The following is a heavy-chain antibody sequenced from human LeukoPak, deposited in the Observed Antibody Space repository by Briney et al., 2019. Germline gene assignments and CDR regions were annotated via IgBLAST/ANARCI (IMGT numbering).Heavy chain of an antibody. D-gene: IGHD1-14*01. CDR1: GFTFSGHW. V-gene: IGHV3-7*01. Sequence: GGSLRLSCAASGFTFSGHWMSWVRHPPGRGLEWVANINQGGSDKYYVDSVKGRFTISRDNANNLLYLQMNSLRGEDTAVYYCTRDRSRAEDDWGQGTLVTVSS. CDR2: INQGGSDK. CDR3: TRDRSRAEDD. J-gene: IGHJ4*02.